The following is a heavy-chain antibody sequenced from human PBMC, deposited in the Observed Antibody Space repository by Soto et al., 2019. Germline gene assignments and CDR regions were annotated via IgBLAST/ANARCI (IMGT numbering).Heavy chain of an antibody. CDR3: AKERLGRWIDY. Sequence: EVLLLDSGGGLVQPGGSLRLSCAASGFTFSNYAMTWVRQAPGKGPEWISTVNNGGGGTYYADSVKGRFTISRDNSKNTLYLQVSSLRAEDTAVYYCAKERLGRWIDYWGLGILVTVSS. V-gene: IGHV3-23*01. CDR2: VNNGGGGT. D-gene: IGHD1-1*01. CDR1: GFTFSNYA. J-gene: IGHJ4*02.